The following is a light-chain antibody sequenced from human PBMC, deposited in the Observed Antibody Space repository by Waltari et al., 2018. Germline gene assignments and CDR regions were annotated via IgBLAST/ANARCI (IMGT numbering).Light chain of an antibody. J-gene: IGKJ1*01. CDR2: KAS. CDR3: QHAYGIPPT. CDR1: VNVINY. Sequence: DIKMTHSPSSLSASFGDRVTITCRASVNVINYLNWYQQKPGKAPRLLIYKASTLQSGVPPRFSGRGSGTDYTFTISSLQSEDVATDYCQHAYGIPPTFGQGTKVEVK. V-gene: IGKV1-39*01.